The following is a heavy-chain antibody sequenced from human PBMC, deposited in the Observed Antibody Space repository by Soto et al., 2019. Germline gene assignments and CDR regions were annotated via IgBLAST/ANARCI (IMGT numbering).Heavy chain of an antibody. Sequence: SETLSLTCAVYGGPFRGYYWTWIRQPPGTGLEWIGEINHSGSTNYHPPLKSRVPISVDTAKNQFSLKLTSVTAADTAVYYCARDKITGLFDYWGQGTLVTVSS. J-gene: IGHJ4*02. CDR1: GGPFRGYY. V-gene: IGHV4-34*01. D-gene: IGHD2-8*02. CDR2: INHSGST. CDR3: ARDKITGLFDY.